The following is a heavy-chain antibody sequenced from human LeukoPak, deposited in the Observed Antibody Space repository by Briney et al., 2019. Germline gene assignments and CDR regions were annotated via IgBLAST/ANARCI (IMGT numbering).Heavy chain of an antibody. CDR2: IYYSGST. V-gene: IGHV4-59*01. CDR3: ARTSRYCSSTSCVQFDY. Sequence: SETLSLTCTVSGGSISSYYWSWIRQPAGKGLEWIGYIYYSGSTNYNPSLKSRVTISVDTSKSQFSLKLSSVTAADTAVYYCARTSRYCSSTSCVQFDYWGQGTLVTVSS. D-gene: IGHD2-2*01. J-gene: IGHJ4*02. CDR1: GGSISSYY.